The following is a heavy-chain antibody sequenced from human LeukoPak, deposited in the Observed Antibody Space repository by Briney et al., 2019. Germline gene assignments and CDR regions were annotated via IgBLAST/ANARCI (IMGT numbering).Heavy chain of an antibody. J-gene: IGHJ3*02. CDR3: ARDPFLGLYTGGMEAFDI. D-gene: IGHD3-16*01. Sequence: ASVKVSCKASGYTFTSYAITWVRQAPGQGLEWMGWISTYNGNTNSAQKFQGRVTMTTDTSTSTAYMELRSLRSDDTAVYYCARDPFLGLYTGGMEAFDIWGQGTMVTVSS. V-gene: IGHV1-18*01. CDR2: ISTYNGNT. CDR1: GYTFTSYA.